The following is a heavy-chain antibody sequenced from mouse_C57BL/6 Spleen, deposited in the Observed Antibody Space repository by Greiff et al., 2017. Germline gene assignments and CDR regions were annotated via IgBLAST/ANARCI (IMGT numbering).Heavy chain of an antibody. CDR1: GYSFTSYY. CDR3: ARDYGSSYDGYAMDY. V-gene: IGHV1-66*01. D-gene: IGHD1-1*01. Sequence: VQLQQSGPELVKPGASVKISCKASGYSFTSYYIHWVKQRPGQGLEWIGWIYPGSGNTKYNEKFKGKATLTADTSSSTAYMQLSSLTSEDAAVYYCARDYGSSYDGYAMDYWGQGTSVTVSS. CDR2: IYPGSGNT. J-gene: IGHJ4*01.